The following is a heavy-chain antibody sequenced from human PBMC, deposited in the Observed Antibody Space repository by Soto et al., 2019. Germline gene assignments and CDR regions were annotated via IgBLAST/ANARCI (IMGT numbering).Heavy chain of an antibody. D-gene: IGHD3-9*01. Sequence: ASVKVSCKASGYTFSNFGISWVRQAPGEGLEWMGWISPNSEKTKIAQRFQGRVTMTTDISTSTSYLELRGLTSDDTAVYYCTKDAKFDDIYPGYFVNDLWGQ. V-gene: IGHV1-18*01. CDR2: ISPNSEKT. J-gene: IGHJ6*02. CDR1: GYTFSNFG. CDR3: TKDAKFDDIYPGYFVNDL.